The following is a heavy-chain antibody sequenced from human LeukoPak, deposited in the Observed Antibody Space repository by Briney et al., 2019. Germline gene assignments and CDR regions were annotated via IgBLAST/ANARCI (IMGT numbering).Heavy chain of an antibody. CDR3: ASVPDRVEVAAIYYYGMDV. V-gene: IGHV3-23*01. CDR1: GFTFSSYA. Sequence: GGSLRLSCAASGFTFSSYAMSWVRQAPGKGLEWVSAISGSGGSTYYADSVKGRFTISRDNSKNTLYLQINSLRAEDTAVYYCASVPDRVEVAAIYYYGMDVWGQGTTVTVSS. J-gene: IGHJ6*02. CDR2: ISGSGGST. D-gene: IGHD2-15*01.